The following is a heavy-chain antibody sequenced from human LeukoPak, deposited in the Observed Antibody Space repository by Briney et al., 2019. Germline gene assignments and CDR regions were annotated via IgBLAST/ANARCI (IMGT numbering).Heavy chain of an antibody. CDR1: GGSISSNTYY. D-gene: IGHD6-6*01. Sequence: SETLSLTCTVSGGSISSNTYYWGWIRQPPGKGLEWIGSIYYSGSTYYNPSLKSRVTISVDTSKNQFSLKLSSVTAADTAVYYCAAHPSSAYWGRGTLVTVSS. CDR3: AAHPSSAY. CDR2: IYYSGST. J-gene: IGHJ4*02. V-gene: IGHV4-39*07.